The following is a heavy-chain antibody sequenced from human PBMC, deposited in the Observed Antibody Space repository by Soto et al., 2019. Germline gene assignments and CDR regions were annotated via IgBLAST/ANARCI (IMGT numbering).Heavy chain of an antibody. J-gene: IGHJ4*02. CDR2: INPNSGNI. CDR1: GYTFTGYY. Sequence: ASVKVSCKASGYTFTGYYMHWVRQAPGQGLEWTGWINPNSGNIGYAQRFQGRVTMTRDTAIRTAYMEVSSLRSDDTAVYYCARGRASGSYYLLDYWGQGTLVTVSS. CDR3: ARGRASGSYYLLDY. D-gene: IGHD3-10*01. V-gene: IGHV1-8*02.